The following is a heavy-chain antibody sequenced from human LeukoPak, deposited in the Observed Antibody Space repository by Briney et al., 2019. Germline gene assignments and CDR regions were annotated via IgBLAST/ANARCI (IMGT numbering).Heavy chain of an antibody. CDR2: ISAYNGNT. CDR3: ARDYDYVWGSYRYPDY. V-gene: IGHV1-18*01. CDR1: GYTFTSYG. Sequence: GASVKVSCKASGYTFTSYGISWVRQAPGQGLEWMGWISAYNGNTNYAQKLQGRVTMTTDTSTSTAYMELRSPRSDDTAVYYCARDYDYVWGSYRYPDYWGQGTLVTVSS. J-gene: IGHJ4*02. D-gene: IGHD3-16*02.